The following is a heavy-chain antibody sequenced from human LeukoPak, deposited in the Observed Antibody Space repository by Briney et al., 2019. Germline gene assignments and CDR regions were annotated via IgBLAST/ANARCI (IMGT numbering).Heavy chain of an antibody. CDR3: ARGHYYGSGGFDY. V-gene: IGHV1-69*06. CDR2: IIPIFGTT. J-gene: IGHJ4*02. Sequence: SVKVSCKASGDTFSRYAINWVRQAPGQGLEWMGGIIPIFGTTKYAQKFQGRVTITADKSTSTVYMELSSLRSEDTAVYYCARGHYYGSGGFDYWGQGNPVTVSS. CDR1: GDTFSRYA. D-gene: IGHD3-10*01.